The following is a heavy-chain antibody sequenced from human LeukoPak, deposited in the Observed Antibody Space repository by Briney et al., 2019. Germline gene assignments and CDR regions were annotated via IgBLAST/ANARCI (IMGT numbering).Heavy chain of an antibody. CDR3: AREVYSKDATDI. CDR1: GYSFTSYG. J-gene: IGHJ3*02. D-gene: IGHD2-21*01. V-gene: IGHV1-18*01. Sequence: VASVKDSCMPSGYSFTSYGITWVRQTPGQGREWMGWISIYNGNTHYAQTLQERVTITTDTSTSTSYMELRSVRSDDTDMYYCAREVYSKDATDIWGQGTMVTVSS. CDR2: ISIYNGNT.